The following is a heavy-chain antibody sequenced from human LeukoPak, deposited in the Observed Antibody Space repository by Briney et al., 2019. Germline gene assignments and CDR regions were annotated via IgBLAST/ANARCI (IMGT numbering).Heavy chain of an antibody. CDR1: GFTFRTYS. CDR3: ARVLVAAPGQDY. CDR2: ISPSGSTI. V-gene: IGHV3-48*04. D-gene: IGHD6-13*01. Sequence: GGSLRLSCAASGFTFRTYSMNWVRQAPGKGLEWVSYISPSGSTIYYADSVKGRFTISRDNAKNSLYLQMNSLRVEDTAVYYCARVLVAAPGQDYWGQGTLVTVSS. J-gene: IGHJ4*02.